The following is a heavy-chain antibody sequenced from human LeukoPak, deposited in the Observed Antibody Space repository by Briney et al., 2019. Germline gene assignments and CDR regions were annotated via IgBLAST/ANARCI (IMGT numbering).Heavy chain of an antibody. J-gene: IGHJ4*02. V-gene: IGHV3-15*01. CDR1: GFTFSDAW. D-gene: IGHD1-26*01. Sequence: GGSLRLSCVASGFTFSDAWMSWVRQAPGMGREWVGRIKSKTDGGTTDYAAPVKGRFTISRDDSKTTLYLHINSLKTDDTAVYYCTADMPTSSRASDYWGQGTLVTVSS. CDR3: TADMPTSSRASDY. CDR2: IKSKTDGGTT.